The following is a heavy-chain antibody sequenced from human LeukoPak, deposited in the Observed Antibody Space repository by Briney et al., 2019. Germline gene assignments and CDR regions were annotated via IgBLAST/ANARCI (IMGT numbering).Heavy chain of an antibody. Sequence: PSETLSLTCAVSGYSISSGHYWGWFRQPPGKGLEWIASIYHNGNTYRNPSLGSRVTISSDTSRNQFSLQLYSVTAADTALYYCARATLAGYTSGWSLGASDIWGQGTKVTVSP. CDR1: GYSISSGHY. D-gene: IGHD6-19*01. V-gene: IGHV4-38-2*01. J-gene: IGHJ3*02. CDR3: ARATLAGYTSGWSLGASDI. CDR2: IYHNGNT.